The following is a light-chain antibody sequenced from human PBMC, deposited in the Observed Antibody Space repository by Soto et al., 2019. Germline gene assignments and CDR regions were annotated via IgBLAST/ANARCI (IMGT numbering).Light chain of an antibody. CDR1: QSVKTF. V-gene: IGKV3-11*01. Sequence: EIVFTESPGTLSFSHGERATLSCRASQSVKTFLLWYQHRPGQAPRVLIYDASHRATGIPARFRGSGSGTDFTLTISSLEPEDAGIYYCQQRSHWPPITFGQGTRLEIK. CDR2: DAS. J-gene: IGKJ5*01. CDR3: QQRSHWPPIT.